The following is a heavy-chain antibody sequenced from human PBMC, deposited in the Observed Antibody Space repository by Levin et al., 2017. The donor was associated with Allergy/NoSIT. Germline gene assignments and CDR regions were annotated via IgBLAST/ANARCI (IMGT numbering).Heavy chain of an antibody. D-gene: IGHD1-14*01. CDR1: GYTFTNYA. Sequence: ASVKVSCEASGYTFTNYAISWVRQAPGQGLEWMGWISAYNGNTNYAQKLQGRVTMTTDISTSTAYMELRSLRSDDTAVYYCARDTYNNPEESDYWGQGTLVTVSS. CDR2: ISAYNGNT. CDR3: ARDTYNNPEESDY. J-gene: IGHJ4*02. V-gene: IGHV1-18*01.